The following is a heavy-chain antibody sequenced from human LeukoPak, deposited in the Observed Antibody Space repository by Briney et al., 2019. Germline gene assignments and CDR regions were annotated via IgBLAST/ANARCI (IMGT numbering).Heavy chain of an antibody. CDR1: GFTFSSYA. CDR3: AKVSNDYGDYVFDY. D-gene: IGHD4-17*01. Sequence: GGSLRLSCAASGFTFSSYAMSWVRQAPGKGLEWVSGISGSGGSTYYADSVKGRFTISRDNSKYTLYLQMNSLRGEDTAVYYCAKVSNDYGDYVFDYWGQGTLVTVSS. V-gene: IGHV3-23*01. CDR2: ISGSGGST. J-gene: IGHJ4*02.